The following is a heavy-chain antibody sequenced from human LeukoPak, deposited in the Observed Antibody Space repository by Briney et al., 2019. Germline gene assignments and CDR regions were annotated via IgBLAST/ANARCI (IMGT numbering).Heavy chain of an antibody. CDR1: GYSFTNYD. Sequence: ASVKVSCKASGYSFTNYDINWVRQATGQGLEWMGWMNPKSGDTGYSQKFQGRVFITRDTSINTAYMELSSLGSDDTAVYYCAREDSGSYWDFDYWGQGTLVTVSS. CDR3: AREDSGSYWDFDY. CDR2: MNPKSGDT. D-gene: IGHD1-26*01. V-gene: IGHV1-8*03. J-gene: IGHJ4*02.